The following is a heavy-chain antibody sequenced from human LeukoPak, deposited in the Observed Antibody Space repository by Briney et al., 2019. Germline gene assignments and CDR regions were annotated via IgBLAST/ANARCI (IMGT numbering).Heavy chain of an antibody. CDR2: IYWNDDK. Sequence: SGPTLVNPTQTLTLTCTFSGFSLSTSGVGVGWIRQPPGQALEWLALIYWNDDKRYSPSLKSRLTITKDTSKNQVVLTMTNMDPVDTATYYCAHSSLYYDFWSGYLPLFDYWGQGTLVTVSS. J-gene: IGHJ4*02. V-gene: IGHV2-5*01. CDR1: GFSLSTSGVG. CDR3: AHSSLYYDFWSGYLPLFDY. D-gene: IGHD3-3*01.